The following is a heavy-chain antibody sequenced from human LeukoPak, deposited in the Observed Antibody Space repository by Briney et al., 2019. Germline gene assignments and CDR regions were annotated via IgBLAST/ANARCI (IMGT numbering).Heavy chain of an antibody. J-gene: IGHJ4*02. CDR1: GFTVSNDH. CDR3: AREKSQYEY. D-gene: IGHD2/OR15-2a*01. Sequence: AGSLRLSCAASGFTVSNDHMSWVRQAPGKGLEWVSVIYNDGTTYYADSVKGRFTSSRDTSKNTLYLQMDSLRAEDTAVYYCAREKSQYEYWGQGTLVIVSS. V-gene: IGHV3-66*01. CDR2: IYNDGTT.